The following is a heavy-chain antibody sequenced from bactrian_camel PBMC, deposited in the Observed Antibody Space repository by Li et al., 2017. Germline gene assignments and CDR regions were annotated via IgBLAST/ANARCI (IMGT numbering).Heavy chain of an antibody. J-gene: IGHJ6*01. D-gene: IGHD2*01. CDR1: TYSYSRNC. CDR2: IYTGGGSTYYGGGST. CDR3: AAGRGLSSRGYCYLDRRWFGY. V-gene: IGHV3S40*01. Sequence: VQLVESGGGSVQAGGSLRLSCATTTYSYSRNCMGWFRQAPGKEREGVAAIYTGGGSTYYGGGSTYYADSVKGRFTISQDNSKNTVYLQMNSLKPEDTAMYYCAAGRGLSSRGYCYLDRRWFGYWGQGTQVTVS.